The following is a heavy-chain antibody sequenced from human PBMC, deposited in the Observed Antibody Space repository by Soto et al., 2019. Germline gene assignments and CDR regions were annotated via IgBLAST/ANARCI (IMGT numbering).Heavy chain of an antibody. CDR3: AVGLSGSNTFDY. D-gene: IGHD1-26*01. V-gene: IGHV1-18*01. CDR1: GCLXSSYG. Sequence: XKVSYQACGCLXSSYGRDGVRQAPGQGFEWIGWITTYNGQTNSAQKFQGRFTITADTYTSTAYMEMRGMTSDDKAVYYCAVGLSGSNTFDYWGPGTLGTVSS. CDR2: ITTYNGQT. J-gene: IGHJ4*02.